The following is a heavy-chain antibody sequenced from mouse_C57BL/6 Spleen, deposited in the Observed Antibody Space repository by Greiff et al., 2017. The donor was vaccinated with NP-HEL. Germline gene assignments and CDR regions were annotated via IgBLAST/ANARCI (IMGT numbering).Heavy chain of an antibody. CDR1: GFSLTSYG. CDR2: IWGDGST. D-gene: IGHD4-1*01. Sequence: VKLVESGPGLVAPSPSLSITCTVSGFSLTSYGVSWVRQPPGKGLEWLGVIWGDGSTNYYSALISRLSISKDNAKSQVFLKLNSLQTDDTATDYCAKRELGRYYAMDYWGQGTSVTVSS. J-gene: IGHJ4*01. V-gene: IGHV2-3*01. CDR3: AKRELGRYYAMDY.